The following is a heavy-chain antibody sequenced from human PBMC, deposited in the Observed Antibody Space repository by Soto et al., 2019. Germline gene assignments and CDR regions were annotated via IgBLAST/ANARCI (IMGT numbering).Heavy chain of an antibody. D-gene: IGHD6-6*01. Sequence: ASVKVSCEASGYTFTSYAMHWVRQAPGQRLEWMGWINAGNGNTNYSQKFQGRVTITRDTSASTAYMELRSLRSDDTAVYYCASWGSSSRMVAFDIWGQGTMVTVSS. CDR3: ASWGSSSRMVAFDI. CDR2: INAGNGNT. V-gene: IGHV1-3*01. CDR1: GYTFTSYA. J-gene: IGHJ3*02.